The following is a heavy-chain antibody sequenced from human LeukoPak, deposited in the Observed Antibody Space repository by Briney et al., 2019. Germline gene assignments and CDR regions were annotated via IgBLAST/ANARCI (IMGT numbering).Heavy chain of an antibody. CDR2: MNPNSGNT. V-gene: IGHV1-8*03. CDR1: GYTFTSYD. Sequence: ASVKVSCKASGYTFTSYDINWVRQATGQGLEWMGWMNPNSGNTGYAQKFQGRVTITRNTSISTAYMELRGLKSDDAAVYYCARALLSSRTLGPGGYFDHWGQGALVSVSS. J-gene: IGHJ4*02. CDR3: ARALLSSRTLGPGGYFDH. D-gene: IGHD2-15*01.